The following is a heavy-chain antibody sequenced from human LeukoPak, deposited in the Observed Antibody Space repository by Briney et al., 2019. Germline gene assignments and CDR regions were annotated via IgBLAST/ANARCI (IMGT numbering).Heavy chain of an antibody. CDR2: IYHSGST. J-gene: IGHJ4*02. D-gene: IGHD2-15*01. CDR3: ARVLPPAAKRAPYYFDF. Sequence: PSETLSLTCTVSGYSISSDYYWGWIRQPPGKGLEWIGSIYHSGSTYYNPSLKGRVTISVDTSKNQFSLKLSSVTAADTAVYFCARVLPPAAKRAPYYFDFWGQGTLVTVSS. V-gene: IGHV4-38-2*02. CDR1: GYSISSDYY.